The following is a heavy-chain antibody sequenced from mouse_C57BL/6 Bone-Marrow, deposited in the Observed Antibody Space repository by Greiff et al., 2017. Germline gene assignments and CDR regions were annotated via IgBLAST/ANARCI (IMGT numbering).Heavy chain of an antibody. CDR2: IYPGSGNT. Sequence: QVQLKQSGAELVRPGASVKLSCKASGYTFTDYSINWVKQRPGQGLEWIARIYPGSGNTYYNEKFKGKATLTAEKSSSTAYMQLSSLTSEDSAVYFCARGWDGYWGQGTTLTVSA. J-gene: IGHJ2*01. CDR1: GYTFTDYS. D-gene: IGHD4-1*01. V-gene: IGHV1-76*01. CDR3: ARGWDGY.